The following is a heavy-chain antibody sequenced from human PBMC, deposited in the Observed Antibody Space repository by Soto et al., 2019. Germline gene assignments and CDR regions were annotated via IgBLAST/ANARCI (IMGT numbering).Heavy chain of an antibody. CDR1: GDSVSSNSAA. V-gene: IGHV6-1*01. J-gene: IGHJ4*02. D-gene: IGHD3-10*01. CDR2: TYYRSKWYN. Sequence: PSQTLSLTCAISGDSVSSNSAAWNWIRQSPSRGLEWLGRTYYRSKWYNDYAVSVKSRITINPDTSKNQFSLQLNSVTPEDTAVYYCARSRSMYYYGSGSYSHFDYWGQGTLVTVSS. CDR3: ARSRSMYYYGSGSYSHFDY.